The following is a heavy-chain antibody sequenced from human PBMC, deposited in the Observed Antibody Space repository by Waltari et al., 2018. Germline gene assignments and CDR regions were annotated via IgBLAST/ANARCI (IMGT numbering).Heavy chain of an antibody. J-gene: IGHJ3*02. V-gene: IGHV3-48*03. CDR1: RFTLSSYE. CDR3: VREEIYSSGCHPCDIFDI. CDR2: INTGGETR. D-gene: IGHD6-19*01. Sequence: EVQLVESGGGLVQPGGSLRLSCAASRFTLSSYEMNWVRQAPGKGLGWVSTINTGGETRYTYAVKGRFTVSRDNAKNSLSLQMNSLRAEDTAVYYCVREEIYSSGCHPCDIFDIWGQGTMVTVSS.